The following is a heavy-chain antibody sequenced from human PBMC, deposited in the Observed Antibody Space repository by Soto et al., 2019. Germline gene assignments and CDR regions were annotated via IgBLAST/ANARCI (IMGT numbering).Heavy chain of an antibody. V-gene: IGHV1-18*01. CDR1: GYTFTSYG. J-gene: IGHJ4*02. CDR2: ISAYNGNT. D-gene: IGHD3-16*01. CDR3: ARDILIQVHLGEWAGLNIDY. Sequence: QVQLVQSGAEVKKPGASVKVSCKASGYTFTSYGISWVRQAPGQGLEWMGWISAYNGNTNYAQKLQGRVTMTTDTSTSTAYMELRSLRSDDTAVYYCARDILIQVHLGEWAGLNIDYWGQGTLVTVSS.